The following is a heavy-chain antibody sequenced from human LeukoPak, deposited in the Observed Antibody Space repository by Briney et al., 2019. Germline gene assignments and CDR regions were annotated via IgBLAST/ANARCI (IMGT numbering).Heavy chain of an antibody. CDR1: GGSFSGYY. CDR2: INHSGST. Sequence: SETLSLTCAVYGGSFSGYYWSWIRQPPGKGLEWIGEINHSGSTNYNPSLKSRVTISVDTSKNQFSLKLSSVTAADTAVYYCAGRRDDSSGYYYYFDYWGQGTLVTVSS. V-gene: IGHV4-34*01. J-gene: IGHJ4*02. CDR3: AGRRDDSSGYYYYFDY. D-gene: IGHD3-22*01.